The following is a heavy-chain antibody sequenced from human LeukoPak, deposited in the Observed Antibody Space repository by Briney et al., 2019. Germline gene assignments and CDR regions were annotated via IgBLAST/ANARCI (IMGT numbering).Heavy chain of an antibody. CDR3: AKDDAYLQYAD. CDR2: ISDDETYK. V-gene: IGHV3-33*05. Sequence: GGSLRLSCAASAFTFSTYGMHWVRQAPGKGLEWVTAISDDETYKFYADSVKGRFTISRDNSKNTLYLQMNSLRAEDTAMYYCAKDDAYLQYADWGQGTLVTVSS. J-gene: IGHJ4*02. D-gene: IGHD5-24*01. CDR1: AFTFSTYG.